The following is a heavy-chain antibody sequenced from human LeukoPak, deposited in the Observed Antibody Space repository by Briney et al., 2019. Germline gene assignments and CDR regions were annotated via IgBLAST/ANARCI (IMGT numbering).Heavy chain of an antibody. D-gene: IGHD3-10*01. CDR1: GFTFSSYG. J-gene: IGHJ4*02. Sequence: PGGSLRLSCAASGFTFSSYGMHCVRQAPGKGLEWVAFIRYDGSNKYYADSVKGRFTISRDNSKNTLYLEMNSLRAEDTAVYYCAREKITMVRGVIITQYYFDYWGQGTLVTVSS. CDR2: IRYDGSNK. V-gene: IGHV3-30*02. CDR3: AREKITMVRGVIITQYYFDY.